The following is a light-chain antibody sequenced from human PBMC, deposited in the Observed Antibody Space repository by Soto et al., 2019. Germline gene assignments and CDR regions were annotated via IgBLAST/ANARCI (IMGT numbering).Light chain of an antibody. Sequence: QSALTQPASVSGSPGQSITISCTGTSSDVGSYNYGSWYQQHPGKAPKLMIYEVRNRHSGVSDRFSGSKSGKTASLTIFGLQAEDEADYYCSSYTTSTTQVFGGGTKVTVL. J-gene: IGLJ2*01. CDR1: SSDVGSYNY. V-gene: IGLV2-14*01. CDR3: SSYTTSTTQV. CDR2: EVR.